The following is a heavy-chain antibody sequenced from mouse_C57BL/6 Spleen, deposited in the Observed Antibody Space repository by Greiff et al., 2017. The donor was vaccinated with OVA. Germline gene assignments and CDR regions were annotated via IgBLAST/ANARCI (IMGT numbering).Heavy chain of an antibody. CDR3: ASYGSSYYFDY. J-gene: IGHJ2*01. D-gene: IGHD1-1*01. CDR2: LDPEDGET. CDR1: GFNIKDYY. Sequence: EVMLVESGAELVKPGASVKLSCTASGFNIKDYYMHWVKQRTEQGLEWIGRLDPEDGETQYAPKFQGKATITADTSSNTAYLQLSSLTSEDTAVDYCASYGSSYYFDYWGQGTTLTVSS. V-gene: IGHV14-2*01.